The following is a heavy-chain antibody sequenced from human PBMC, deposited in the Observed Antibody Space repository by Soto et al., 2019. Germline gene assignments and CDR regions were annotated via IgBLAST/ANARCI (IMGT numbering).Heavy chain of an antibody. V-gene: IGHV3-30-3*01. D-gene: IGHD5-18*01. CDR1: GFTFSSYA. CDR3: ARHPLRGTAMVLWVCDL. J-gene: IGHJ2*01. Sequence: QVQLVESGGGVVQPGRSLRLSCAASGFTFSSYAMHWVRQAPGKGLEWVAVISYDGSNKYYADSVKGRFTISRDNSKNPLYLQMNSLRAEDTAVYYCARHPLRGTAMVLWVCDLWGRGTLVTVS. CDR2: ISYDGSNK.